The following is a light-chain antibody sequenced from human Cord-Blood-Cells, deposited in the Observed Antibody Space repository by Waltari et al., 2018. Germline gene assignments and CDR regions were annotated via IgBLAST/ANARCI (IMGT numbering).Light chain of an antibody. CDR3: SSYAGSNNVV. J-gene: IGLJ2*01. CDR1: SSDVGGYNY. Sequence: QSALTQPPSASGSPGQSVTISCTGTSSDVGGYNYVSWYQQHPGKAPTLMIYEVSKRPSWVPDRFAGSKSGNTASLTFSGLQAEDEADYYCSSYAGSNNVVFGGGTKLTVL. V-gene: IGLV2-8*01. CDR2: EVS.